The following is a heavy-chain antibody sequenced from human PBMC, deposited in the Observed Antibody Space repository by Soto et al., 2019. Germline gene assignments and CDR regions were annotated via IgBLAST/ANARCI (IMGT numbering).Heavy chain of an antibody. CDR3: ARRYGSCFDY. D-gene: IGHD5-18*01. J-gene: IGHJ4*02. Sequence: SETLSLTCTVSGGSISSYYWSWIRQPPGKGLEWIGYIYYSGSTNYNPSLKSRVTISVDTSNNQFSLKLSSVTAADTAVYYCARRYGSCFDYWGQGPRSPSPQ. CDR1: GGSISSYY. V-gene: IGHV4-59*08. CDR2: IYYSGST.